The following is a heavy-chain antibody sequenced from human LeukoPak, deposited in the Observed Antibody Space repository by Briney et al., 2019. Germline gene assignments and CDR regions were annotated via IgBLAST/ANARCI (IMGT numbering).Heavy chain of an antibody. D-gene: IGHD6-6*01. Sequence: PGGSLRLSCAGSGFAFNVFGIHWVRQAPGKGLEWVAFIRFDGGNKYYTDSVKGRFTISRDNARNSLYLQMNSLRAEDTAIYYCARVDAALDYWGQGTLVTVSS. CDR1: GFAFNVFG. J-gene: IGHJ4*02. V-gene: IGHV3-30*02. CDR3: ARVDAALDY. CDR2: IRFDGGNK.